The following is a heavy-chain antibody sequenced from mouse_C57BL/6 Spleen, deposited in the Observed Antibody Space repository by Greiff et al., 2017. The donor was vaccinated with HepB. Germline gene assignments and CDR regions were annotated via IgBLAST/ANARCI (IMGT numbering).Heavy chain of an antibody. V-gene: IGHV14-1*01. CDR1: GFNIKDYY. J-gene: IGHJ1*03. CDR2: IDPEDGDT. D-gene: IGHD2-2*01. Sequence: EVKLVESGAELVRPGASVKLSCTASGFNIKDYYMHWVKQRPEQGLEWIGRIDPEDGDTEYAPKFQGKATMTADTSSNTAYLQLSSLTSEDTAVYYCTPSDGYVYWYFDVWGTGTTVTVSS. CDR3: TPSDGYVYWYFDV.